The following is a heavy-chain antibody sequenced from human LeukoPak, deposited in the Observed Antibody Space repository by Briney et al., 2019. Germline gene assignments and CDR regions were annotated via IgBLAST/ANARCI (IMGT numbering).Heavy chain of an antibody. Sequence: PGGSLRLSCAASGFTFSNYAMSWVRQAPGKGLEWVSAISGSGSRTYYADSVKGRFTISRDNSRNMLFLQMNSLRADDTAVYYCAKDLVVGALDYWGQGTLVTVSS. J-gene: IGHJ4*02. CDR3: AKDLVVGALDY. D-gene: IGHD1-26*01. CDR2: ISGSGSRT. CDR1: GFTFSNYA. V-gene: IGHV3-23*01.